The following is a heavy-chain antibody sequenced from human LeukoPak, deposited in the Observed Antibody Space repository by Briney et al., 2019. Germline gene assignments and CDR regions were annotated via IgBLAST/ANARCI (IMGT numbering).Heavy chain of an antibody. CDR3: AKDGGQLERRWGNAFDI. Sequence: RPGGSLRLSCAASGFTFSSYAMSWVRQAPGKGLEWVSAISGSGGSTYYADSVKGRFTISRDNSKNTLYLQMNSLRAEDTAVYYCAKDGGQLERRWGNAFDIWGQGTMVTVSS. J-gene: IGHJ3*02. D-gene: IGHD1-1*01. CDR1: GFTFSSYA. CDR2: ISGSGGST. V-gene: IGHV3-23*01.